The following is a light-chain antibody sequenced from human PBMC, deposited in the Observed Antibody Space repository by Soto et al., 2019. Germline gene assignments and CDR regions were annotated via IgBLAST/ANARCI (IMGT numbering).Light chain of an antibody. CDR2: GVR. V-gene: IGLV2-14*01. Sequence: QSALTQPTSVSGSPGQSIAIPCTGNGNDIGAYDYVPWYQQHPGKAPRLLIHGVRNRPPGISSRFSGFKSGLTASLTISGLQAEDEADYYCSSFTTSRLDVFGPGTKVTVL. J-gene: IGLJ1*01. CDR3: SSFTTSRLDV. CDR1: GNDIGAYDY.